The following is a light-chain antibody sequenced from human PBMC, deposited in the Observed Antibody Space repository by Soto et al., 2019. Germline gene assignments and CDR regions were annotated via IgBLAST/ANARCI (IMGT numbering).Light chain of an antibody. V-gene: IGKV1-39*01. CDR1: QSISSY. J-gene: IGKJ1*01. CDR3: QQSYSTPRK. CDR2: AAS. Sequence: DIHITHSPSSLSSSLVERVTITCRASQSISSYLNWYQQKPGKAPKLLIYAASSLQSGVPSRFSGSGSGTDFTLTISSLQPEDFATYYCQQSYSTPRKFGQGTKV.